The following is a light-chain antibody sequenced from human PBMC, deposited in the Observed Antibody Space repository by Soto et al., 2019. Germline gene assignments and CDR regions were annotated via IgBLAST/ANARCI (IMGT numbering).Light chain of an antibody. CDR3: QQYGSSPST. Sequence: EIVLTQSPGTLSLSPGERATLSCRASQSVSSSYLAWYQQKPGQAPWLLIYGASNRATGIPDRFSGSGSGTDFTLTISRLEPEDFAVYYCQQYGSSPSTFGPGTKVDIK. V-gene: IGKV3-20*01. J-gene: IGKJ3*01. CDR1: QSVSSSY. CDR2: GAS.